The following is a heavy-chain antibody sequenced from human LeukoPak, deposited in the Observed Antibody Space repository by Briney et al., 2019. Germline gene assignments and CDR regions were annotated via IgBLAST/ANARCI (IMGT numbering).Heavy chain of an antibody. Sequence: SGGSLRLSCAVSGFTFSSYWMYWVRQAPGKGLEWVASIKQDGGEKSYVDSVKGRFTISRDNAKNSLYLQMSSLRAEDTAVYYCARDGTAAGLYFDLWGQGTLVTVSS. V-gene: IGHV3-7*01. CDR2: IKQDGGEK. CDR1: GFTFSSYW. CDR3: ARDGTAAGLYFDL. D-gene: IGHD6-13*01. J-gene: IGHJ4*01.